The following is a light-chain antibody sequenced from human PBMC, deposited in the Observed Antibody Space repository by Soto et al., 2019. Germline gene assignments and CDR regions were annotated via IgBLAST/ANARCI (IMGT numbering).Light chain of an antibody. CDR2: RDN. V-gene: IGLV1-47*01. Sequence: QSVLTQPPSVSGTPGQRVTVSCAGGISNIGTNYVHWFQQLPGTAPKVLSNRDNQRPSGVPDRFSGSKSGTSASLAISGFRSEDEAEYYCAAWDDTVRSYVFGTGTKVTVL. CDR3: AAWDDTVRSYV. CDR1: ISNIGTNY. J-gene: IGLJ1*01.